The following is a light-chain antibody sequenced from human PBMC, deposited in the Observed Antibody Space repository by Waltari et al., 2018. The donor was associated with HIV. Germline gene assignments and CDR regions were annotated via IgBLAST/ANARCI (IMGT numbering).Light chain of an antibody. Sequence: DILMTQSPLSLPVTPGESDSIPCRSSQSLLHSDGNNHLDWYLQKPGQSPQLLIYLSSNRASGVPDRFSGSGSGTDFTLKSSRVEAEDVGVYYCMQSLQTLYSVGQGTKLEIK. J-gene: IGKJ2*01. CDR1: QSLLHSDGNNH. V-gene: IGKV2-28*01. CDR3: MQSLQTLYS. CDR2: LSS.